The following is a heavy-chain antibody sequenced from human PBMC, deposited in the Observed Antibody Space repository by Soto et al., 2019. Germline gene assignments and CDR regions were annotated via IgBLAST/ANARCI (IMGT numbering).Heavy chain of an antibody. CDR2: IYYTGST. CDR3: ARDPADRGDYFHY. CDR1: GDSISRGGYY. Sequence: QVQLQESGPGLVKPSQTLSLTCTVSGDSISRGGYYWSWIRQHPGKGLAWIGYIYYTGSTYYNPSRKGRVTISVVPSKNQSSLKVSSVTAADTAVYYCARDPADRGDYFHYWGQGTLVTVSS. V-gene: IGHV4-31*03. D-gene: IGHD3-10*01. J-gene: IGHJ4*02.